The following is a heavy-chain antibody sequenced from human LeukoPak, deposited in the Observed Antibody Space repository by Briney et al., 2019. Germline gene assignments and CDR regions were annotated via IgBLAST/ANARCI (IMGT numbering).Heavy chain of an antibody. CDR2: INYSGKT. V-gene: IGHV4-34*01. D-gene: IGHD3-10*01. CDR1: GGSFSGYY. Sequence: PSETLSLTCAVYGGSFSGYYWSWIRQPPGKGLEWIGSINYSGKTYHNPSLKSRVTISVDTSKNQFSLKLSSVTAADTTLYYCARHTYGTFDYWGQGTLVTVSS. J-gene: IGHJ4*02. CDR3: ARHTYGTFDY.